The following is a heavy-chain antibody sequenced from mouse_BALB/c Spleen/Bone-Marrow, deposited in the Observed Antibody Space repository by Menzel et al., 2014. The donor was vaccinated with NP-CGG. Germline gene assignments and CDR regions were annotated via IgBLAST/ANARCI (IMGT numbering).Heavy chain of an antibody. CDR2: INPSTGYT. V-gene: IGHV1-7*01. CDR3: ARNYDYDGGYYAMDY. J-gene: IGHJ4*01. CDR1: GYNFISYW. D-gene: IGHD2-4*01. Sequence: VQLQQSGAELAKSGASVKMSCKASGYNFISYWMHWVKQRPGQGLEWIGYINPSTGYTEYNQKFKDKATLTADKSSSKAYMQLSSLTSEDSAVYYCARNYDYDGGYYAMDYWGQGTSVTVSS.